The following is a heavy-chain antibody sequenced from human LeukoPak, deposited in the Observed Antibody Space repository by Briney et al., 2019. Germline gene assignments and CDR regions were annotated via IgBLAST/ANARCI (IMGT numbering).Heavy chain of an antibody. J-gene: IGHJ4*02. CDR2: MSGSGGST. CDR3: AKVNYDSSGYYLYSLDY. V-gene: IGHV3-23*01. Sequence: GGSLRLSCAASGFTFSSYAMSWVRQALGKGLEWVSAMSGSGGSTYYADSVKGRFTISRDNSKNTLYLQMNSLRAEDTAVYYCAKVNYDSSGYYLYSLDYWGQGTLVTVSS. CDR1: GFTFSSYA. D-gene: IGHD3-22*01.